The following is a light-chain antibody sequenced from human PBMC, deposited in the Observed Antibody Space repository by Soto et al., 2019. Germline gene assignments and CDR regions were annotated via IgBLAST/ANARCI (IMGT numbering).Light chain of an antibody. Sequence: EIVLTQSPATLSLSPGERATLSCRASQSISTFLNWYQQKPGQAPRLLLYDASNRATGIPARFRGTGSGTDFTLTISSLEPEDFAVYYCQQRSSWPLYTFGQGTKLEIK. CDR3: QQRSSWPLYT. CDR1: QSISTF. J-gene: IGKJ2*01. CDR2: DAS. V-gene: IGKV3-11*01.